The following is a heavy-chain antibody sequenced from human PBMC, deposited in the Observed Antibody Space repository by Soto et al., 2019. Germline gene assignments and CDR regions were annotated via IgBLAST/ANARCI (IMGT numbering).Heavy chain of an antibody. V-gene: IGHV3-23*01. Sequence: EVQLLESGGGLVQPGGSLRLSCAASGFTFSGYAMNWVRQAPGKGLEWVSAISGSGGSTYYADSVKGRFTISRDNSKNTLYLQMNSLRAEDTAVYYCAKASGWFGEFDYWGQGTLVTVSS. CDR2: ISGSGGST. D-gene: IGHD3-10*01. J-gene: IGHJ4*02. CDR3: AKASGWFGEFDY. CDR1: GFTFSGYA.